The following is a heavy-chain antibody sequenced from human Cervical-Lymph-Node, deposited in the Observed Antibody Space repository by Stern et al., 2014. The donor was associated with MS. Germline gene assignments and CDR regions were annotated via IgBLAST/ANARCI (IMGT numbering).Heavy chain of an antibody. Sequence: VQLVESGAEVKKPGASVKVSCKASGYTFTGYYFHWVRQAPGQGLEWMGRINPNSGGTNYAQKFQGRVTMTRDTSISTAYMELSRLTSDDTAVYYCARAIAAAENWFDPWGQGTLVTVSS. J-gene: IGHJ5*02. V-gene: IGHV1-2*06. CDR1: GYTFTGYY. D-gene: IGHD6-13*01. CDR2: INPNSGGT. CDR3: ARAIAAAENWFDP.